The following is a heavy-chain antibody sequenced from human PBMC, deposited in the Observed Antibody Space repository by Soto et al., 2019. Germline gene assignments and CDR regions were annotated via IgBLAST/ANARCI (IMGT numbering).Heavy chain of an antibody. V-gene: IGHV1-18*01. J-gene: IGHJ6*03. D-gene: IGHD6-6*01. Sequence: QVQLVQSGAEVKKPGASVKVSCKASGYTFTSYGISWVRQAPGQGLEWMGWISAYNGNTNYAQKLQGRVTMTTDTSTSTAYMELRSLRSDDTAVYYCARDNRLHISDRSSSPLATYYYYYMDVWGKGTTVTVSS. CDR1: GYTFTSYG. CDR2: ISAYNGNT. CDR3: ARDNRLHISDRSSSPLATYYYYYMDV.